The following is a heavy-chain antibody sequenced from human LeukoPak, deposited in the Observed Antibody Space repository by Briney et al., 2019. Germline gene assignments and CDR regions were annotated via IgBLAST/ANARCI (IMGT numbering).Heavy chain of an antibody. CDR2: SYPGGDI. Sequence: GGSLRLFCAASEITVTSNYMSWVRQAPGKGLQWVSVSYPGGDIYYADSVKGRFIISRDNSKNTLSLQMNSLTAGDTAVYYCVRGPRYYDDSGFHYGVFDIWGQGTVVTVSS. D-gene: IGHD3-16*01. J-gene: IGHJ3*02. CDR1: EITVTSNY. V-gene: IGHV3-53*01. CDR3: VRGPRYYDDSGFHYGVFDI.